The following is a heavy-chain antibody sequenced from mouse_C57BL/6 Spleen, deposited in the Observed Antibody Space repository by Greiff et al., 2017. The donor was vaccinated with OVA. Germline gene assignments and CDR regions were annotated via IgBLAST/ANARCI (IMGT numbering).Heavy chain of an antibody. CDR1: GYSITSGYY. CDR3: ARGGYSNYLYYYAMDY. CDR2: ISYDGSN. J-gene: IGHJ4*01. Sequence: ESGPGLVKPSQSLSLTCSVTGYSITSGYYWNWIRQFPGNKLEWMGYISYDGSNNYNPSLKNRISITRDTSKNQFFLKLNSVTTEDTATDYCARGGYSNYLYYYAMDYWGQGTSVTVSS. V-gene: IGHV3-6*01. D-gene: IGHD2-5*01.